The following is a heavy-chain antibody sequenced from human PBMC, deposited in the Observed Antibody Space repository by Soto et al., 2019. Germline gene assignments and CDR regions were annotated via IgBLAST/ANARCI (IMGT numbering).Heavy chain of an antibody. CDR1: GFTFSSYG. V-gene: IGHV3-30*18. J-gene: IGHJ6*02. D-gene: IGHD3-10*01. CDR3: AKVWGVIIYYYGMDV. Sequence: VGSLRLSCAASGFTFSSYGMHWVRQAPGKGLEWVAVISYDGSNKYYADSVKGRFTISRDNSKNTLYLQMNSLRAEDTAVYYCAKVWGVIIYYYGMDVWGQGTTVTVSS. CDR2: ISYDGSNK.